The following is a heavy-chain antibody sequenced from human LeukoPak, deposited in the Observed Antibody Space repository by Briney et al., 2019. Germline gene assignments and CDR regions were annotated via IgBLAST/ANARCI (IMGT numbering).Heavy chain of an antibody. CDR1: GYTFTSYG. Sequence: ASGKVSCKASGYTFTSYGIIWVRQAPGQGLGWMGWISAYNGNTNYAQKLQRRVTMTTDTSTSTAYMELRSLRSDATAVYYCARDHAAGTSGDYWGQGTLVTVSS. D-gene: IGHD6-13*01. CDR3: ARDHAAGTSGDY. V-gene: IGHV1-18*04. CDR2: ISAYNGNT. J-gene: IGHJ4*02.